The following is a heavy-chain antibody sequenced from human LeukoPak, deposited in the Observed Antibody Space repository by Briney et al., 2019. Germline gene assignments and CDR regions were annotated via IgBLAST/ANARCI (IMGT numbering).Heavy chain of an antibody. CDR1: GFTFNSYW. Sequence: GGSLRLSCAASGFTFNSYWMTWVRQAPGKGLGCVAYIKLDGSHKYYVDSLKGRFTFSTDNAKNSLYLQMNSLRAEDTAVYYCARDRTGTTFGDAFDIWGQGTMVTVSS. V-gene: IGHV3-7*01. D-gene: IGHD1-7*01. CDR2: IKLDGSHK. CDR3: ARDRTGTTFGDAFDI. J-gene: IGHJ3*02.